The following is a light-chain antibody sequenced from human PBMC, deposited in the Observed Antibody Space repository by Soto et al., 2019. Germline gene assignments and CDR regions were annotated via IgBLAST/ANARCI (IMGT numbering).Light chain of an antibody. CDR1: QGISSY. CDR3: QQRSYPIT. V-gene: IGKV1-9*01. CDR2: AAS. J-gene: IGKJ5*01. Sequence: DIQLTHSPSFLSASVGDRVTITCRASQGISSYLAWYQQKPGKAPKLLIYAASTLQSGVPSMCSGSGSGTEFTLTISSLHPEDFAVYYCQQRSYPITFGQGTRLEIK.